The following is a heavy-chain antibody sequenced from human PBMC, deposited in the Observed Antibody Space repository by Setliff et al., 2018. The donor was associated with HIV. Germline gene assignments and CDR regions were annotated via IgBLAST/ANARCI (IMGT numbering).Heavy chain of an antibody. CDR2: IFYSGST. J-gene: IGHJ4*02. CDR3: ARASSGYESRGPFDY. D-gene: IGHD5-12*01. V-gene: IGHV4-31*03. Sequence: PSETLSLTCTVSGGSINSGGYYWSWIRQHPGKGLEWIGYIFYSGSTYYNPSLESRLTLSVDTSENQFFLKLKSVTAADTAVYYCARASSGYESRGPFDYWGQGMLVTVSS. CDR1: GGSINSGGYY.